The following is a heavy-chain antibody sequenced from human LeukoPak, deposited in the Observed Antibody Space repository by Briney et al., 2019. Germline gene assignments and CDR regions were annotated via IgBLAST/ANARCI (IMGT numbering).Heavy chain of an antibody. CDR3: AAWQLILFDF. CDR2: ISGSGGST. V-gene: IGHV3-23*01. D-gene: IGHD6-13*01. Sequence: GGSLRLSCTASGLTFSSYVMSWVRQAPGKGLEWVSTISGSGGSTFYADSVRGRFTISRDYSKNTVYLQMNSLSAEDTAVYYCAAWQLILFDFWGPGILVTVSS. J-gene: IGHJ4*02. CDR1: GLTFSSYV.